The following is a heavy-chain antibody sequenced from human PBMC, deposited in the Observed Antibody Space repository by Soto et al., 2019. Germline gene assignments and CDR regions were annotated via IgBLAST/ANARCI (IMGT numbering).Heavy chain of an antibody. D-gene: IGHD4-4*01. V-gene: IGHV3-30*03. Sequence: GGPLRLSCAASGFTFSSYGMHWVRQAPGKGLEWVAVISYDGSNKYYADSVKGRFTISRDNSKNTLYLQMNSLRAEDTAVYYCATGGLYSNYRTYYFDYWGQGTLVTVSS. CDR1: GFTFSSYG. CDR3: ATGGLYSNYRTYYFDY. CDR2: ISYDGSNK. J-gene: IGHJ4*02.